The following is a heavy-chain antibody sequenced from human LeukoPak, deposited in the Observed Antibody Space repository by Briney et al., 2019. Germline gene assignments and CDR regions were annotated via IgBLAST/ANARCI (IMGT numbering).Heavy chain of an antibody. Sequence: SSEALSLTCTVSGGSINSYYWSWLRQPAGKGLEWVGRIYTRGSTNYNPSLKSRVTMSVDTSKNQFSLKQSPVTAADTAVYSCARGLYCSADICSGGDAFDIWGQGTMVSVSS. D-gene: IGHD2-15*01. CDR1: GGSINSYY. CDR2: IYTRGST. J-gene: IGHJ3*02. CDR3: ARGLYCSADICSGGDAFDI. V-gene: IGHV4-4*07.